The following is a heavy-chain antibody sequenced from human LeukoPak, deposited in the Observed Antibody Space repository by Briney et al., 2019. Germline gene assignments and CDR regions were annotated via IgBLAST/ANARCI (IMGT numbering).Heavy chain of an antibody. CDR3: ARVFGSYSSESSGYWFDP. Sequence: PSETLSLTCTVSGGSISSYYWSWIRQPPGKGPEWIGYIYYGGSTNYNPSLKSRATISVDRSKNQFSLKLTSVTAADTAVYYCARVFGSYSSESSGYWFDPWGQGTLVTVSS. V-gene: IGHV4-59*12. J-gene: IGHJ5*02. D-gene: IGHD3-22*01. CDR1: GGSISSYY. CDR2: IYYGGST.